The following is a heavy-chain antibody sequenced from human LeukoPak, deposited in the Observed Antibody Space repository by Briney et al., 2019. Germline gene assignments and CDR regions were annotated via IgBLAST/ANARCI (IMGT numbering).Heavy chain of an antibody. J-gene: IGHJ4*02. CDR1: GFGFSTYG. D-gene: IGHD1-26*01. V-gene: IGHV3-30*18. CDR3: AKEVGTFTLDY. Sequence: QPGRSLRLSCAASGFGFSTYGMHWVRQAPGKGLEWVTVISYDGSDKYYADSVKGRFTISRDNSRNTLYLQMNSLRVEDTAVYYCAKEVGTFTLDYWGQGTLVTVSS. CDR2: ISYDGSDK.